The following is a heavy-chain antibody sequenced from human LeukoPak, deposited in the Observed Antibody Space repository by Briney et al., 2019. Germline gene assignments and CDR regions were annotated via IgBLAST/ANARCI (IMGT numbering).Heavy chain of an antibody. CDR3: ARVTGYMIEDYFDY. Sequence: SETLSLTCTDSGGSISGYYWSWIRQPPGKGLEWIGYIYYSGNTNYNPSLKSRVTISVKTAKNLFSLKLHSVTLADTAVYYCARVTGYMIEDYFDYWGQGTLVTVSS. V-gene: IGHV4-59*01. CDR1: GGSISGYY. CDR2: IYYSGNT. D-gene: IGHD3-22*01. J-gene: IGHJ4*02.